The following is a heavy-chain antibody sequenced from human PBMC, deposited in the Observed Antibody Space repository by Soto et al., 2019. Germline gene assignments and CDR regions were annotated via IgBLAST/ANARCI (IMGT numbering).Heavy chain of an antibody. Sequence: PVGSLRLSCAVSGFTVSNNYMGWVRQAPGKGLEGVSVIYSGGYTAYGDSVKGRFTISRDNSKNTLYLQMNSLRADDTAMYYCVRDLALMADYWGQGTLVTVSS. J-gene: IGHJ4*02. D-gene: IGHD3-16*01. CDR2: IYSGGYT. V-gene: IGHV3-53*01. CDR3: VRDLALMADY. CDR1: GFTVSNNY.